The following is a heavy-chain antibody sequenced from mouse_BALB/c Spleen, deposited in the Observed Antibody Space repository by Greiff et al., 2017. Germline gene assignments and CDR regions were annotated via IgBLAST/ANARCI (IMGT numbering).Heavy chain of an antibody. J-gene: IGHJ3*01. V-gene: IGHV5-6-4*01. CDR1: GFTFSSYT. CDR2: ISSGGSYT. D-gene: IGHD1-1*01. Sequence: DVQLQESGGGLVKPGGSLKLSCAASGFTFSSYTMSWVRQTPEKRLEWVATISSGGSYTYYPDSVKGRFTISRDNAKNTLYLQMSSLKSEDTAMYYCTRDLFYYYGSRDWFAYWGQGTLVTVSA. CDR3: TRDLFYYYGSRDWFAY.